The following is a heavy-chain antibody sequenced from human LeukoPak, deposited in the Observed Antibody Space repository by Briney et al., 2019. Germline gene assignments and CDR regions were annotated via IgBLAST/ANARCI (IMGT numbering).Heavy chain of an antibody. J-gene: IGHJ3*02. V-gene: IGHV4-31*03. CDR2: ISYSGPT. Sequence: PSETLCLTCTVSGGPTNSGGHYWSWIRQHPGKGLGWIGYISYSGPTYYNPSLKSRVTLSLDTSKNPFSLKLSSVTAADTAVYYCARYPYSSSSANDAFDIWGQGTMVIVSS. D-gene: IGHD6-6*01. CDR1: GGPTNSGGHY. CDR3: ARYPYSSSSANDAFDI.